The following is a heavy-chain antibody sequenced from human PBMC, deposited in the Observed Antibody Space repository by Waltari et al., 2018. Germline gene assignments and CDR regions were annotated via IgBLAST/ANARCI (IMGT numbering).Heavy chain of an antibody. CDR2: INHSGST. D-gene: IGHD4-17*01. J-gene: IGHJ4*02. V-gene: IGHV4-34*01. CDR3: ARSKFYGDYVFGY. Sequence: QVQLQQWGAGLLKPSEPLSLTCAVYGGSFSGYYWSWIRQPPGKGLEWIGEINHSGSTNYNPSLKSRVTISVDTSKNQFSLKLSSVTAADTAVYYCARSKFYGDYVFGYWGQGTLVTVSS. CDR1: GGSFSGYY.